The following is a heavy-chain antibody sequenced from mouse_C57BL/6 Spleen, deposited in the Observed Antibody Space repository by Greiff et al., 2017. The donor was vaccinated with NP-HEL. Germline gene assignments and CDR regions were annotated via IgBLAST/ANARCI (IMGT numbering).Heavy chain of an antibody. CDR1: GFTFSDYG. Sequence: EVQLVESGGGLVKPGGSLKLSCAASGFTFSDYGMHWVRQAPEKGLEWVAYISSGSSTIYYADTVKGRFTISRDNAKNTLFLQMTSLRSEDTAMYYCARDYGSSYVTWGQGTTLTVSS. CDR3: ARDYGSSYVT. D-gene: IGHD1-1*01. CDR2: ISSGSSTI. J-gene: IGHJ2*01. V-gene: IGHV5-17*01.